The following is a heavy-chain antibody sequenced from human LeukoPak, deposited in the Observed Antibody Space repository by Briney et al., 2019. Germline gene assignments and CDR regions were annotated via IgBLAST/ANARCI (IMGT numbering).Heavy chain of an antibody. J-gene: IGHJ3*01. CDR1: GYTFTGFY. V-gene: IGHV1-2*02. D-gene: IGHD1-26*01. CDR2: INPNSGGT. CDR3: ARQEWEVADAFDF. Sequence: ASMKVSCKASGYTFTGFYMHWVRQAPGQGLEWMGWINPNSGGTEYAQKFQDRVTMTRDTSITTVYMELDRLRFDDTAVYYCARQEWEVADAFDFWGQGTMVTVSS.